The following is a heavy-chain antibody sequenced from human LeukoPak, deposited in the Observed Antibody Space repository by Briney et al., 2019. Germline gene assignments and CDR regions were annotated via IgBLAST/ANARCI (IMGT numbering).Heavy chain of an antibody. CDR3: AREEYSSWPYYYYYGMDV. V-gene: IGHV7-4-1*02. CDR2: INTNTGNP. Sequence: ASVKVSCKASGYTFTSYAMNWVRQAPGQGLEWMGWINTNTGNPTYAQGFTGRLVFSLDTSVSTAYLQISSLKAEDTAVYYCAREEYSSWPYYYYYGMDVWGQGTTVTVSS. D-gene: IGHD6-13*01. CDR1: GYTFTSYA. J-gene: IGHJ6*02.